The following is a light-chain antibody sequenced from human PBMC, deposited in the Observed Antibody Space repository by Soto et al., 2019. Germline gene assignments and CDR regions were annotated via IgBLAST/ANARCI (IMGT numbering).Light chain of an antibody. CDR3: QVWDSSIDAV. CDR2: RDS. CDR1: NIGSKS. J-gene: IGLJ3*02. Sequence: SYELTQPPSVSVAPGQTARITCGGNNIGSKSVHWYQQRPGQAPVLVVYRDSDRPSGIPERLSGSNSGNTATLTITRVEAGDEADYYCQVWDSSIDAVFGEGTKLTVL. V-gene: IGLV3-21*02.